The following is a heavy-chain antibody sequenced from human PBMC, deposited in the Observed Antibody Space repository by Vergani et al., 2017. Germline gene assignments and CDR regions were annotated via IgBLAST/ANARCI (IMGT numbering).Heavy chain of an antibody. CDR3: ARESEGVWGSYFRPFDI. J-gene: IGHJ3*02. V-gene: IGHV5-51*01. CDR1: GYSFTSYW. D-gene: IGHD3-16*01. CDR2: IYPGDSDT. Sequence: EVQLVQSGAEVKKPGESLKISCKGSGYSFTSYWIGWVRQMPGKGLEWMGIIYPGDSDTRNSPSFQGQVPISADKSISTAYLQWSSLKASDTAMYYCARESEGVWGSYFRPFDIWGQGTMVTVSS.